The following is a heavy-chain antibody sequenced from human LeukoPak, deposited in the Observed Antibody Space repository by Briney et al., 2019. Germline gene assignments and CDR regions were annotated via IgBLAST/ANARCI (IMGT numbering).Heavy chain of an antibody. CDR3: ARDGGRGNPPDY. Sequence: GGSLRLSCAASGFTFSSYEMNWVRQAPGKGLEWVSYISSSGSTIYYADSVKGRFTISRDNAKNSLYLQMNSLIAEDTAVYYCARDGGRGNPPDYWGQGTLVTVSS. CDR2: ISSSGSTI. J-gene: IGHJ4*02. D-gene: IGHD3-16*01. V-gene: IGHV3-48*03. CDR1: GFTFSSYE.